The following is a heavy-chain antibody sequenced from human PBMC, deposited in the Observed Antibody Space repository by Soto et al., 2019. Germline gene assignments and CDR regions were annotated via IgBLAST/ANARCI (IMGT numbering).Heavy chain of an antibody. CDR3: GKDLTPIVSMCDY. CDR2: ISWNSASI. J-gene: IGHJ4*02. D-gene: IGHD3-3*02. Sequence: EVQLVESGGALVQPGRSLRLSCAASGFTFDAYSMHWVRQAPGKGPEWVSGISWNSASIGYAASVKGRFTIYRDNAKKDLYLQMNSLRHEDTAVYFCGKDLTPIVSMCDYWGQGTLVTVS. CDR1: GFTFDAYS. V-gene: IGHV3-9*01.